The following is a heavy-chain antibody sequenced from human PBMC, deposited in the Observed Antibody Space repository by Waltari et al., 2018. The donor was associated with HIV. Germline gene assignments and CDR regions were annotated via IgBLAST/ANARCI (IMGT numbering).Heavy chain of an antibody. CDR2: ISYYGDNK. CDR3: AKGASGWSPGY. J-gene: IGHJ4*02. V-gene: IGHV3-30*18. CDR1: GFTFGSYG. D-gene: IGHD6-19*01. Sequence: QVQLVESGGGVVQPGRSLRLSCAASGFTFGSYGMHWVRQAPGKGLEWVAFISYYGDNKYYADSVKGRFTISRDNSKNTLYLQMNSLRVEDTAVYYCAKGASGWSPGYWGQGTLVTVSS.